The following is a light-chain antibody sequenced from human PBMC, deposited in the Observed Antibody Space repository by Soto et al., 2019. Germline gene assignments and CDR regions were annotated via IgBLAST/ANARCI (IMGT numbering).Light chain of an antibody. J-gene: IGLJ2*01. Sequence: QSVLTQAPSASETPGQRVTISCSGSTSNIGNNFVYWYQQLPGAAPRLVMYRNDKRPTGVPDRFSGSKSGTSASLAISGLRSEDEADYHCATLDDTLSGPVFGGGTKVTVL. CDR3: ATLDDTLSGPV. CDR2: RND. V-gene: IGLV1-47*01. CDR1: TSNIGNNF.